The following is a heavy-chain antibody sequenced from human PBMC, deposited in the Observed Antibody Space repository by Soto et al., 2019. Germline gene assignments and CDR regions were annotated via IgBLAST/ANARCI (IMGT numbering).Heavy chain of an antibody. Sequence: SLRLSCAASGFTLNKYAMTWVRRAPGKGLEWVSSISGSGGSTHYADSVKGRFTISRDNSKNTLHLQMNSLRAEDTAVYYCARSITMVRGVIRYYYYYGMDVWGPGTTVTVSS. J-gene: IGHJ6*02. CDR1: GFTLNKYA. CDR3: ARSITMVRGVIRYYYYYGMDV. CDR2: ISGSGGST. D-gene: IGHD3-10*01. V-gene: IGHV3-23*01.